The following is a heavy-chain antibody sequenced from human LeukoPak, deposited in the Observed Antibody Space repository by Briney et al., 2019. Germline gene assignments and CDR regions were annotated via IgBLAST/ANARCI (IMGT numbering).Heavy chain of an antibody. V-gene: IGHV3-66*01. CDR3: AKDAYLIAVAGNYFEY. CDR2: IYSGGST. Sequence: GSLRLSCAASGLTFRSYWMTWVRQAPGKGLEWVSVIYSGGSTYYADSVKGRFTISRDNSKNTLYVQMNSLRPEDTAVYYCAKDAYLIAVAGNYFEYWGQGTLVTVSS. J-gene: IGHJ4*02. CDR1: GLTFRSYW. D-gene: IGHD6-19*01.